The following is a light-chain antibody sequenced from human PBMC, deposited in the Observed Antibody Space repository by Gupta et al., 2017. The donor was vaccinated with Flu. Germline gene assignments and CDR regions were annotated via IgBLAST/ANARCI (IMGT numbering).Light chain of an antibody. CDR1: QGVTIY. CDR2: AAA. Sequence: DIQMTQSPSSLSASVGDRVTITCRASQGVTIYVNWYQQKVGKAPKLLIYAAASLQRGVPSRFSGSGCGTDFTLTITGRQAEDSATYYCQQNNNSPAGTFGQGTRMDIK. V-gene: IGKV1-39*01. J-gene: IGKJ5*01. CDR3: QQNNNSPAGT.